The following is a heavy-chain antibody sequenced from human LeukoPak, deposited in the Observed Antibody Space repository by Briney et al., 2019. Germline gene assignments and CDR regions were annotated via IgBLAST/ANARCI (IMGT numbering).Heavy chain of an antibody. J-gene: IGHJ6*03. V-gene: IGHV4-59*01. Sequence: KPSETLSLPCTVSGGSFSSYYWGWIRQPPGKGLEWVGYIYYSRSTNYNPSLKSRVTISVDTSKNQFSLKLSSVTAADTAVYYCARGLWSTHYYYYMDVWGKGTTVTVSS. CDR1: GGSFSSYY. CDR2: IYYSRST. CDR3: ARGLWSTHYYYYMDV. D-gene: IGHD2-21*01.